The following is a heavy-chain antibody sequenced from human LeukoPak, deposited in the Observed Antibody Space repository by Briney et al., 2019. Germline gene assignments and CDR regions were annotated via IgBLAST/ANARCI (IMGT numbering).Heavy chain of an antibody. J-gene: IGHJ5*02. V-gene: IGHV1-18*01. Sequence: ASVKVSCKASGGTFSSYAISWVRQAPGQGLEWMGWISAYNGNTNYAQKLQGRVTMTPDTSTSTAYMELRSLRSDDTAVYYCARVKYYDILTGYYPSVADVSNWFDPWGQGTLVTVSS. CDR1: GGTFSSYA. D-gene: IGHD3-9*01. CDR3: ARVKYYDILTGYYPSVADVSNWFDP. CDR2: ISAYNGNT.